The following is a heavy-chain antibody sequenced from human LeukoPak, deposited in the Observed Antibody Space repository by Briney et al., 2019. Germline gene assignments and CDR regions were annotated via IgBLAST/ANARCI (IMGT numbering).Heavy chain of an antibody. CDR2: IIPIFGTA. J-gene: IGHJ6*03. CDR3: AREGYGENEVYYYMDV. D-gene: IGHD4-17*01. Sequence: GSSVKVSCKASGGTFSSYAISWVRQAPGQGLEWMGGIIPIFGTANYAQKFQGRVTITADESTSTAYMELSSLRSEDTAVYYCAREGYGENEVYYYMDVWGKGTTVTVSS. CDR1: GGTFSSYA. V-gene: IGHV1-69*13.